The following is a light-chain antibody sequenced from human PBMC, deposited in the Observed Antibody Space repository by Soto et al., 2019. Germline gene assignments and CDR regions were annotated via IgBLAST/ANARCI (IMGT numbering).Light chain of an antibody. CDR2: GAS. J-gene: IGKJ2*01. CDR1: QGITTF. CDR3: LQHNSYPYT. V-gene: IGKV1-17*03. Sequence: DIQMTQSPSVVSASVGDTVAVTCRASQGITTFLAWFRQRPGRVPERLIYGASSLQSGAPSRFSGRGSGTEFTLTISSLQPEDFGIYYCLQHNSYPYTFGPGTKVDIK.